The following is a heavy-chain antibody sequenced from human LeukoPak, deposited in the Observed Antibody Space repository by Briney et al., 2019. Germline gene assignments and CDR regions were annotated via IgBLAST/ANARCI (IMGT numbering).Heavy chain of an antibody. J-gene: IGHJ6*02. CDR1: GFTFSSYA. CDR2: ISYDGSNK. CDR3: ARDMSYYDSSGYYYRGYYYYGMDV. V-gene: IGHV3-30-3*01. D-gene: IGHD3-22*01. Sequence: GGSLRLSCAASGFTFSSYAMHWVRQAPGKGLEWVAVISYDGSNKYYADSVKGRFTISRDNSKNTLYLQMNSLRAEDTAVYYCARDMSYYDSSGYYYRGYYYYGMDVLGQGTTVTVSS.